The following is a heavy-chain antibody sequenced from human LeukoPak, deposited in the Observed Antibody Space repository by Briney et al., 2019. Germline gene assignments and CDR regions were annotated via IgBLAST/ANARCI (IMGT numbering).Heavy chain of an antibody. CDR1: GFTFSSYA. D-gene: IGHD3-9*01. CDR3: AKEGPGSYDILTGHFDY. Sequence: GGSLRLSCAASGFTFSSYAMSWVRQAPGKGLEWVSAICGSGGTTYYADSVKRRFTISRDNSKNTLYLQMTSLRAEDTAVYYCAKEGPGSYDILTGHFDYWGQGTLVTVSS. J-gene: IGHJ4*02. CDR2: ICGSGGTT. V-gene: IGHV3-23*01.